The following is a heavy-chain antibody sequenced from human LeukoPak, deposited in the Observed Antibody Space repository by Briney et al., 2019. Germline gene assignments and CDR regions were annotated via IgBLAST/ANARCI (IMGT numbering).Heavy chain of an antibody. CDR3: ARDPTAVTGRGDY. V-gene: IGHV3-23*01. J-gene: IGHJ4*02. D-gene: IGHD6-19*01. CDR2: ISGSGGST. Sequence: GGSLRLSCAASGFTFSSYAMSWVRQAPGKGLEWVSAISGSGGSTYYADSVMGRFTISRDNSKNTVFLQMNSLRAEDTAVYYCARDPTAVTGRGDYWGQGALVTVSS. CDR1: GFTFSSYA.